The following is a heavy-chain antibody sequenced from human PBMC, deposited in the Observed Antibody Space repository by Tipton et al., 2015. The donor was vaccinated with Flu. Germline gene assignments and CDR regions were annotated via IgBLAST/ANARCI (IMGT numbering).Heavy chain of an antibody. V-gene: IGHV4-34*01. J-gene: IGHJ3*01. CDR3: AGTMLVTPDAFGV. D-gene: IGHD4-23*01. Sequence: TLSLTCTISGGSFSAYYWSWIRQSPGKGLEWIGEVNHSGGTNYNPSLKGRVTISLDTSKNHFSLELSSVTAADTAVYYCAGTMLVTPDAFGVWGQGTMVTGSS. CDR2: VNHSGGT. CDR1: GGSFSAYY.